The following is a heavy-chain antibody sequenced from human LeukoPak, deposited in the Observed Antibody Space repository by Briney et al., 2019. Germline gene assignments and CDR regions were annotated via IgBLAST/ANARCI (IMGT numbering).Heavy chain of an antibody. Sequence: SETLSLTCSVSGGSISSYYWSWIRQPPGKGLEWIGYIYYSGSTNYNPSLKSRVTISVDTSKNQFSLKLSSVTAADTAVYYCARGNSAPAGFDPWGQGTLVTVSS. J-gene: IGHJ5*02. CDR3: ARGNSAPAGFDP. CDR2: IYYSGST. V-gene: IGHV4-59*01. CDR1: GGSISSYY.